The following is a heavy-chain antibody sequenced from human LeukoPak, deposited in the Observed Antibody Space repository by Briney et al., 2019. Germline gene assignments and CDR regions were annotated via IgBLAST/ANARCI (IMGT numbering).Heavy chain of an antibody. D-gene: IGHD3-22*01. V-gene: IGHV3-23*01. CDR3: AKTLGYSGYFSP. Sequence: GGSLRLSCAASGFTFNSYAMTWVRQAPGKGLEGVSAISGGGVNTYYADSVKGRFTISRDNSKNMLYLQMNSLRAEDTAVYYCAKTLGYSGYFSPWGQGTLVTVSS. CDR2: ISGGGVNT. J-gene: IGHJ5*02. CDR1: GFTFNSYA.